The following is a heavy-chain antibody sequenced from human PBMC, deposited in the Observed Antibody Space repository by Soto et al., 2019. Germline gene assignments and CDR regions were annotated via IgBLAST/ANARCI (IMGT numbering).Heavy chain of an antibody. D-gene: IGHD3-22*01. V-gene: IGHV4-30-2*01. CDR3: ARGFRGSGYYCNYFDY. CDR1: GGSISSGGYS. CDR2: IYHSGST. J-gene: IGHJ4*02. Sequence: SETLSLTCAVSGGSISSGGYSWSWIRQPPGKGLEWIGYIYHSGSTYYNPSLKSRVTISVDRSKNQFSLKLSSVTAADTAVYYCARGFRGSGYYCNYFDYWGQGTLVTVSS.